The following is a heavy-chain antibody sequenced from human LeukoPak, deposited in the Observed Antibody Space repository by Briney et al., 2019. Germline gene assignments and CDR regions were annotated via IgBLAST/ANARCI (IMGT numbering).Heavy chain of an antibody. CDR2: INHSGST. D-gene: IGHD3-22*01. CDR1: GGSFSGYY. CDR3: ARSSGYYYVPYYFDY. V-gene: IGHV4-34*01. J-gene: IGHJ4*02. Sequence: SETLSLTCAVYGGSFSGYYWSWIRQPPGKGLEWIGEINHSGSTNYNPSLKSRVTISVDTSKNQFSLKLSSVTAADTAVHYCARSSGYYYVPYYFDYWGQGTLVAVSS.